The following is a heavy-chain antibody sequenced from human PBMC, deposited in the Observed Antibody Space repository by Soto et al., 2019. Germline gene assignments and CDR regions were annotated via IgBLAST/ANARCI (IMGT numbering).Heavy chain of an antibody. D-gene: IGHD3-10*01. CDR3: ARAFGSGSYFGY. V-gene: IGHV4-31*03. J-gene: IGHJ4*02. CDR2: IYYSGST. CDR1: GCSISSGGYY. Sequence: SETLSLTCTVSGCSISSGGYYWSWIRQHPGKGLEWIGYIYYSGSTYYNPSLKSRVTISVDTSKNQFSLKLSSVTAADTAVYYCARAFGSGSYFGYWGQGTLVTVSS.